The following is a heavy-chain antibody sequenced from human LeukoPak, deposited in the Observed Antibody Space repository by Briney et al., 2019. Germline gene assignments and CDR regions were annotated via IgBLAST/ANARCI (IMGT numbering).Heavy chain of an antibody. J-gene: IGHJ4*02. V-gene: IGHV3-21*01. CDR3: ARGAGAAGFDY. CDR1: GFTFSSYS. Sequence: GGSLRLSCAASGFTFSSYSMNWVCQAPGKGLEWVSSISSSSSSIYYADSVKGRFTVSRDNAKNSLYLQMNSLRAEDTAVYYCARGAGAAGFDYWGQGTLITVSS. D-gene: IGHD6-13*01. CDR2: ISSSSSSI.